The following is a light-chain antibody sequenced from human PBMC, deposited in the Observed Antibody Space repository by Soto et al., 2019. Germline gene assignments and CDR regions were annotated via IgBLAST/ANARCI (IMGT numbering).Light chain of an antibody. CDR2: GAS. V-gene: IGKV3-15*01. J-gene: IGKJ1*01. CDR3: QQYNNWPPWT. CDR1: QSVSSN. Sequence: EIVMTQSPVTLSASPAERATLSCRASQSVSSNLAWYQHKTGQAPRLLIYGASTRATGIPARFSGSGSGTEFTLTISSLQSEDFAVYYCQQYNNWPPWTFGQGTKVEIK.